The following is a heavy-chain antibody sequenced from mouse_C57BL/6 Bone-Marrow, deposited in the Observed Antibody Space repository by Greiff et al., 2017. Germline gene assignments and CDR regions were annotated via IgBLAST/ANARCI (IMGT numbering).Heavy chain of an antibody. V-gene: IGHV1-81*01. Sequence: QVQLQQSGAELARPGASVKLSCKASGYTFTSYGISWVKQRTGQGLEWIGEIYPRSGNTYYNEKFKGKATLTADKSSSPAYMELRSLTSEDSAVYFCAREGYYYAMDYWGQGTSVTVSS. CDR3: AREGYYYAMDY. CDR2: IYPRSGNT. D-gene: IGHD2-2*01. CDR1: GYTFTSYG. J-gene: IGHJ4*01.